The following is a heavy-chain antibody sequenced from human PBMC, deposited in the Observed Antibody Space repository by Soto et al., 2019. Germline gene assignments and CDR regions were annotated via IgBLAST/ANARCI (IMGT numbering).Heavy chain of an antibody. CDR2: INPSDAYT. J-gene: IGHJ4*02. D-gene: IGHD5-18*01. Sequence: QVQLVQSGAEVKKPGASVKVSCRASGYTFISYYIHWVRQAPGQGLEWMGLINPSDAYTDYAQKFQGRVTLTRDTSTSIVYMELSSPRSEDTAIYYCARDHVDTPMTNFDYWGQGTLVTVSS. CDR1: GYTFISYY. CDR3: ARDHVDTPMTNFDY. V-gene: IGHV1-46*01.